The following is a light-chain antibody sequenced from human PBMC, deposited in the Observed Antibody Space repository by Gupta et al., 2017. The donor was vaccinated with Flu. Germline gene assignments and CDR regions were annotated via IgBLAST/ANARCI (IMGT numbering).Light chain of an antibody. Sequence: EIVLTQSPATLSSSQGERATLSCRASQSISNYLAWYQQKPGHAPRLLIYDASNRATGIPSRFSGSGSGTEFALTIISLEPEDFAVYYCHQRDNWPLYTFGQGTKLEIK. V-gene: IGKV3-11*01. J-gene: IGKJ2*01. CDR2: DAS. CDR1: QSISNY. CDR3: HQRDNWPLYT.